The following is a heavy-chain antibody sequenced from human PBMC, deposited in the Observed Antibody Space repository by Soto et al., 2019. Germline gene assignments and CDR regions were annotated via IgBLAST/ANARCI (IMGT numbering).Heavy chain of an antibody. Sequence: VGSLRLSCAASGFTFSSYAMSWVRQAPGKGLEWVSAISGSGGSTYYADSVKGRFTISRDNSKNTLYLQMNSLRAEDTAVYYCAKDSLSRWLSGPDAFDIWGQGTMVT. CDR1: GFTFSSYA. CDR2: ISGSGGST. D-gene: IGHD3-22*01. CDR3: AKDSLSRWLSGPDAFDI. V-gene: IGHV3-23*01. J-gene: IGHJ3*02.